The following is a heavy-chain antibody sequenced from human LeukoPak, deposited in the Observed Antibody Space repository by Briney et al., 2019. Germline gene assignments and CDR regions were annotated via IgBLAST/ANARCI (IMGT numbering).Heavy chain of an antibody. CDR1: GFTFSSYA. V-gene: IGHV3-23*01. J-gene: IGHJ4*02. CDR2: ISGSGGST. D-gene: IGHD6-13*01. CDR3: AKDESIAAAGTRVFDY. Sequence: GGSLRLSCAASGFTFSSYAMSWVRQAPGKGLEGVSAISGSGGSTYYADSVKGRFTISRENSKNTLYLQMNSLRAEDTAVYYCAKDESIAAAGTRVFDYWGQGTLVTVSS.